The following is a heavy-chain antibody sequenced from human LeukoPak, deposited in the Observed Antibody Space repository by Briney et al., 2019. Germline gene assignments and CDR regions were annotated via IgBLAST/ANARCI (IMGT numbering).Heavy chain of an antibody. V-gene: IGHV3-48*03. CDR2: ISSSGSTI. CDR3: ARDGLQLEHFFDY. CDR1: RFTFSSYE. J-gene: IGHJ4*02. Sequence: GGSLRLSCAASRFTFSSYEMNWVRQAPGKGLEWVSYISSSGSTIYYADSVKGRFTISRDNAKNSLYLQMNSLRAEDTAVYYCARDGLQLEHFFDYWGQGTLVTVSS. D-gene: IGHD6-6*01.